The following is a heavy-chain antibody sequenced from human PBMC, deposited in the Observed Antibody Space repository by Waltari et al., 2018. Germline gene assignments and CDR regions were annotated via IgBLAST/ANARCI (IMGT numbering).Heavy chain of an antibody. CDR2: INPNSGGT. CDR3: ARALCGGDCYAPHPFDY. Sequence: QVQLVQSGAEVKKPGASVKVSCKASGYTFTGYYMHWVRQAPGQGLEWMGWINPNSGGTNYAQKFQGRVTMTRDTSISTAYMELSRLRSDDTAVYYCARALCGGDCYAPHPFDYWGQGTLVTVSS. J-gene: IGHJ4*02. V-gene: IGHV1-2*02. D-gene: IGHD2-21*01. CDR1: GYTFTGYY.